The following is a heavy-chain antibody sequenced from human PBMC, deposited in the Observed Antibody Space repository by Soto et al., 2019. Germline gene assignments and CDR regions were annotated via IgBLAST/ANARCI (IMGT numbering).Heavy chain of an antibody. CDR2: IYNRGSA. V-gene: IGHV4-30-4*01. Sequence: SETLSLTCTVSGGSISGDDYYYTWIRQRPGQGQEWIGNIYNRGSAFYNPSLRSRVTISMDTSKNQFSLNLISVTAADTAMYYCACYSGSPLKSFFGPWGQGRLVTVSS. J-gene: IGHJ5*02. CDR3: ACYSGSPLKSFFGP. D-gene: IGHD4-4*01. CDR1: GGSISGDDYY.